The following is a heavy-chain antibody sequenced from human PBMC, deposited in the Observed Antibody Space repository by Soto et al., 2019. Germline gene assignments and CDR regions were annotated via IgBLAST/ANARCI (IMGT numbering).Heavy chain of an antibody. Sequence: ASVKVSCKASGYTFTSYGISWVRQAPGQGLEWMGWISAYNGNTNYAQKLQGRVTMTTDTSTSTAYMELRSLRSDDTAVYYCARDRGVATTRIAVAGTLGYWGQGTLVTVSS. CDR3: ARDRGVATTRIAVAGTLGY. J-gene: IGHJ4*02. CDR1: GYTFTSYG. CDR2: ISAYNGNT. D-gene: IGHD6-19*01. V-gene: IGHV1-18*01.